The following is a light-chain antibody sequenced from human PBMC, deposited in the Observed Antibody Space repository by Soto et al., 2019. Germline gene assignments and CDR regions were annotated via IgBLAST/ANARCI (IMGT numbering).Light chain of an antibody. CDR2: GAS. CDR3: QQYGSSPLWT. J-gene: IGKJ1*01. V-gene: IGKV3-20*01. Sequence: EIVLTQSPGTPSLSPGESATLSCRASQSVSSSYLAWYQQKPGQAPRLLIYGASSRATGIPDRFSGSGSGTDFTLTISRLEPEDFAVYYCQQYGSSPLWTFGQGTKVDIK. CDR1: QSVSSSY.